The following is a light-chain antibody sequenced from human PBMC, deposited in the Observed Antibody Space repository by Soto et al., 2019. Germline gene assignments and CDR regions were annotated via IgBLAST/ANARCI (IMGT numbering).Light chain of an antibody. J-gene: IGLJ2*01. CDR3: SSYTTSSTLV. CDR2: AVT. CDR1: SSDIGSYDY. Sequence: QSALTQPASVSGSPGQSSTISCTGTSSDIGSYDYVSWYQHHPGKAPKLMVYAVTNRPSGVSNRFSGSKSGNTASLTISGLQAEDEADYYCSSYTTSSTLVFGGGTKVNVL. V-gene: IGLV2-14*03.